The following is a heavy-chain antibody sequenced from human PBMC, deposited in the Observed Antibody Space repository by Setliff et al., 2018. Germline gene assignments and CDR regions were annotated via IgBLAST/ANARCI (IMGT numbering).Heavy chain of an antibody. CDR1: GGSINSVSYY. D-gene: IGHD3-10*01. Sequence: SETLSLTCTVSGGSINSVSYYWGWIRQPPGKGLEWIGSIYHSGSSYYNPSLRSRVTISVDTSKNQFSLILRSVTAADTAVYYCARDNRARHYMDVWGKGTTGTVS. V-gene: IGHV4-39*07. J-gene: IGHJ6*03. CDR2: IYHSGSS. CDR3: ARDNRARHYMDV.